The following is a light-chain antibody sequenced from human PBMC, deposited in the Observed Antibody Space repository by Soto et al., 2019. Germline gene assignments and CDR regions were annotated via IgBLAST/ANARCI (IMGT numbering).Light chain of an antibody. V-gene: IGKV1-5*01. J-gene: IGKJ2*01. CDR1: QSISGW. Sequence: DIPMTQSPSTLSASVGDRVTITCRASQSISGWLAWYQQRPGKAPKVLIYDASKLESGVPSRFSGSGSGTEXXXXXXXLXXXDXAXXYXQRCDSFSMYTFGQGTKLDIK. CDR3: QRCDSFSMYT. CDR2: DAS.